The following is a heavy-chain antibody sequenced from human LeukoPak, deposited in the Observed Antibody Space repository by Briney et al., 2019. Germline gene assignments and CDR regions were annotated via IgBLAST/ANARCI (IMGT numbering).Heavy chain of an antibody. CDR3: ARGGFVGNTDILTGYGY. CDR1: GYTFTGYY. J-gene: IGHJ4*02. V-gene: IGHV1-2*04. D-gene: IGHD3-9*01. Sequence: ASVKVSCKASGYTFTGYYMHWVRQAPGQGLEWMGWINPNSGGTNYAQKFQGWVTMTRDTSISTAYMELSSLRSEGTAVYYCARGGFVGNTDILTGYGYWGQGTLVTVSS. CDR2: INPNSGGT.